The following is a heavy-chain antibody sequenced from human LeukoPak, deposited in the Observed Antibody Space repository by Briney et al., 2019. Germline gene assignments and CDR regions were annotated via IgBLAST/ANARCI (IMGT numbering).Heavy chain of an antibody. Sequence: ASVKVSCKASGYTFTSYGISWVRQAPGQGLEWMGWISAYNGNTDYAQKLQGRVTMTTDASTSTAYMELRSLRSDDTAVYYCARDPPVRGVYNYYYYYGMDVWGQGTTVTVSS. J-gene: IGHJ6*02. D-gene: IGHD3-10*01. CDR3: ARDPPVRGVYNYYYYYGMDV. CDR2: ISAYNGNT. CDR1: GYTFTSYG. V-gene: IGHV1-18*01.